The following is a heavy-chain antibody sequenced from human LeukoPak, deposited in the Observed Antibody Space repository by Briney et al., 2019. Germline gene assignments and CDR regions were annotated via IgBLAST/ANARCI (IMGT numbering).Heavy chain of an antibody. V-gene: IGHV1-69*13. CDR1: GYTFTSYG. D-gene: IGHD6-13*01. Sequence: GASVKVSRKASGYTFTSYGISWVRQAPGQGLEWMGGIIPIFGTANYAQKFQGRVTITADESTSTAYMELSSLRSEDTAVCYCARARRDSSSWYWFDPWGQGTLVTVSS. J-gene: IGHJ5*02. CDR2: IIPIFGTA. CDR3: ARARRDSSSWYWFDP.